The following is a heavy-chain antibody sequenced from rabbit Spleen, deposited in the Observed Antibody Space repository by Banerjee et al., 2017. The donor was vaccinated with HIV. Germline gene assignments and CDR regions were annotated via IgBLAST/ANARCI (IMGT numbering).Heavy chain of an antibody. CDR3: ARDTGSSFSTYGMDL. V-gene: IGHV1S45*01. Sequence: QEQLVESGGGLVQPGGSLKLSCKASGFDFGTYYMSWVRQAPGKGLEWIGYIDPVFGIAVYASWAKGRFTISKTSSTTVTLQMTRLTAADTATYFCARDTGSSFSTYGMDLWGQGTLVTVS. CDR2: IDPVFGIA. CDR1: GFDFGTYY. J-gene: IGHJ6*01. D-gene: IGHD8-1*01.